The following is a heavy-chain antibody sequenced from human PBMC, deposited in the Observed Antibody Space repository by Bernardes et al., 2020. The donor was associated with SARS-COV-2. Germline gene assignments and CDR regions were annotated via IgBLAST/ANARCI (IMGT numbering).Heavy chain of an antibody. CDR3: AHRRVGRGVFDP. CDR2: IYWDDDK. D-gene: IGHD3-10*01. V-gene: IGHV2-5*02. CDR1: GFSLSTSGVG. J-gene: IGHJ5*02. Sequence: SVPTLVKPTQTLTLTCTFSGFSLSTSGVGVGWIRQPPGKALEWLALIYWDDDKRYSPSLKSRLTITKDTSKNQVVLIMTNMDPVDTATYYCAHRRVGRGVFDPWGQGTLVTVSS.